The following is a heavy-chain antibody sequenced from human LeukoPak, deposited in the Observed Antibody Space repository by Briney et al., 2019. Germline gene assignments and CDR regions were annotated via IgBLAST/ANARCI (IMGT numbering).Heavy chain of an antibody. D-gene: IGHD3-22*01. Sequence: ASVKVSCKASGYTFTGYYMHWVRQAPGQGLEWMGWISAYNGNTNYAQKLQGRVTMTTDTSTSTAYMELRSLRSDDTAVYYCARDRWTMIVDYYGMDVWGQGTTVTVSS. CDR3: ARDRWTMIVDYYGMDV. J-gene: IGHJ6*02. V-gene: IGHV1-18*04. CDR1: GYTFTGYY. CDR2: ISAYNGNT.